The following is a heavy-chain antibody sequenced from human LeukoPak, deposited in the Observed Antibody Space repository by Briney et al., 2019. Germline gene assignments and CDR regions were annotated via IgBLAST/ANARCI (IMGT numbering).Heavy chain of an antibody. J-gene: IGHJ4*02. D-gene: IGHD6-13*01. CDR3: ARDGYSSSWYLDY. CDR2: KYYRSRWYN. V-gene: IGHV6-1*01. CDR1: GDSVSSNSAA. Sequence: SQTLSLTCALSGDSVSSNSAAWNWIRHYPSRGLEWLGRKYYRSRWYNDYAVSVKSRITITPDTSKHQFSLQLNSVTPEDTAVYYCARDGYSSSWYLDYWGQGTLVTVSS.